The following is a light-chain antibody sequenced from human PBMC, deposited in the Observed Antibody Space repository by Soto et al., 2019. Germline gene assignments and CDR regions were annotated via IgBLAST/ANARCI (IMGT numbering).Light chain of an antibody. CDR3: QSYDSSLSAVV. Sequence: QSVLTQPPSVSGAPGQRVTISCTGSSSNIGAGYDVHWYYHLPGTAPKLLIYVNSNRPSGVPDRFSGSNSGTSASLAITGLQAEDEADYYCQSYDSSLSAVVFGGGTQLTVL. V-gene: IGLV1-40*01. J-gene: IGLJ2*01. CDR1: SSNIGAGYD. CDR2: VNS.